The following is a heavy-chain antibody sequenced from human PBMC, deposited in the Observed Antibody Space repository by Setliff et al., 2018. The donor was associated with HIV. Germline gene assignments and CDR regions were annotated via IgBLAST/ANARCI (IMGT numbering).Heavy chain of an antibody. J-gene: IGHJ4*02. V-gene: IGHV4-61*02. D-gene: IGHD6-13*01. CDR2: IYTSGST. CDR1: GGSISSGSYY. CDR3: ARVPIAAAGNYFDY. Sequence: SETLSLTCTVSGGSISSGSYYWSWIRQPAGKGLEWIGRIYTSGSTNYNPSLKRRVTISVDTSKNQFSLKLSSVTAAGTALYYGARVPIAAAGNYFDYWGQGTLVTVSS.